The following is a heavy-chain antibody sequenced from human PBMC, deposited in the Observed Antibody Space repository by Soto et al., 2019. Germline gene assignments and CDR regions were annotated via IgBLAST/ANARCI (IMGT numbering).Heavy chain of an antibody. D-gene: IGHD6-13*01. CDR2: ISSSSSTI. CDR1: GFTFSSYS. Sequence: GGSLRLSCAASGFTFSSYSMNWVRQAPGKGLEWVSYISSSSSTIYYADSVKGRFTISRDNAKNSLYLQMNSLRAEDTAVYYCASLAIAAAAMDYYYYMDVWGKGTTVTVSS. J-gene: IGHJ6*03. CDR3: ASLAIAAAAMDYYYYMDV. V-gene: IGHV3-48*01.